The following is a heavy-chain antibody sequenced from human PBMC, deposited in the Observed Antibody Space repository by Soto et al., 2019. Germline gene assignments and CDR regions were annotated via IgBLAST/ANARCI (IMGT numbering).Heavy chain of an antibody. CDR3: AHRSFANDAFDV. V-gene: IGHV2-5*01. CDR2: IYWNDDK. J-gene: IGHJ3*01. D-gene: IGHD3-3*01. CDR1: GFSLSTSGVG. Sequence: QITLKESGPTLVKPTKTLTLTCTFSGFSLSTSGVGEVWFRQPQGSALEWLPLIYWNDDKHYSPSLKSRLTIAKDTSKNQVVFTMTNMDPVDTATYYCAHRSFANDAFDVWGQGTMVTVSS.